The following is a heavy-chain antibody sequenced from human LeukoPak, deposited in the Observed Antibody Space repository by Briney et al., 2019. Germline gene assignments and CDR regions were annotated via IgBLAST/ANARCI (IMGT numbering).Heavy chain of an antibody. CDR1: GGTFSSYA. D-gene: IGHD6-13*01. CDR2: IIPILGIA. CDR3: ARTATGDFIAAAGTGYYYGMVV. V-gene: IGHV1-69*04. Sequence: SVKVSCKASGGTFSSYAISWVRQAPGQGLEWMGRIIPILGIANYAQKFQGRVTITADKSTSTAYMELSSLRSEDTAVYYCARTATGDFIAAAGTGYYYGMVVWGQGTTVSVSS. J-gene: IGHJ6*02.